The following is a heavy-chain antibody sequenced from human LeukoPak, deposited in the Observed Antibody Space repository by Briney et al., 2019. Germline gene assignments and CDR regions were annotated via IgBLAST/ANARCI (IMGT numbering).Heavy chain of an antibody. J-gene: IGHJ3*02. Sequence: GGSLRLSCAASGFTVSSNYMSWVRQAPGKGLEWVSAISGSGGSTYYADSVKGRFTISRDNSKNTLYLQMNSLRAEDTAVYYCAKANRRDYYDSSGHHDAFDIWGQGTMVTVSS. V-gene: IGHV3-23*01. CDR2: ISGSGGST. CDR1: GFTVSSNY. D-gene: IGHD3-22*01. CDR3: AKANRRDYYDSSGHHDAFDI.